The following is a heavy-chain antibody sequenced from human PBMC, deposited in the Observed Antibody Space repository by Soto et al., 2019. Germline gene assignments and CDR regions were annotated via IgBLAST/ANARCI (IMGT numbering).Heavy chain of an antibody. V-gene: IGHV3-23*01. CDR1: GFTFNTYA. D-gene: IGHD3-9*01. J-gene: IGHJ4*02. Sequence: GALKLSCAAAGFTFNTYAMTWVRQTPGKGLDWVSFITTRGARTYYADPVRGRFTISTDSSRNTLYLQMNSLRPDDTAVYFCARYRSDGSASFDYWGQGTRVTVS. CDR2: ITTRGART. CDR3: ARYRSDGSASFDY.